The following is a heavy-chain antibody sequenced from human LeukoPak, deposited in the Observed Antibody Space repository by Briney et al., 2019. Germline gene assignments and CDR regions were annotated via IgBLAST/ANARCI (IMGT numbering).Heavy chain of an antibody. V-gene: IGHV3-21*01. D-gene: IGHD3-10*01. CDR2: ISSSSTYI. J-gene: IGHJ5*02. Sequence: GGSLRLSCAASGFTFSNYNMNWVRQAPGKGLEWLSSISSSSTYIYYADSLKGRFTISRDNAQNSLYLQMNSLRAEDTAVYYCARDLGGGWFDPWGQGTLVTVSS. CDR1: GFTFSNYN. CDR3: ARDLGGGWFDP.